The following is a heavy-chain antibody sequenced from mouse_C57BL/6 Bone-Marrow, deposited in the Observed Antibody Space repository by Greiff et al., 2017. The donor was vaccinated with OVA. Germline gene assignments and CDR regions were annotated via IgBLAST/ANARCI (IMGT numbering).Heavy chain of an antibody. D-gene: IGHD2-5*01. V-gene: IGHV1-9*01. J-gene: IGHJ4*01. CDR1: GYTFTGYW. CDR2: LLPGSGST. Sequence: QVQLQQSGAELMKPGASVKLSCKATGYTFTGYWIEWVKQRPGHGLEWIGELLPGSGSTNYNEKFKGKATFTADTSSNTAYMQLSSLTTEDSAIYYCAREGASYSSNHYYAMDYWGQGTAVTVTA. CDR3: AREGASYSSNHYYAMDY.